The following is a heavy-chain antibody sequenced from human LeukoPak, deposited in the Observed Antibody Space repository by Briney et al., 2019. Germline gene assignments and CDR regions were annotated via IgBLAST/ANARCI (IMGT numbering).Heavy chain of an antibody. CDR3: ASSQTYYYYYGMDV. CDR1: GGSINSSSYY. CDR2: IYYSGST. J-gene: IGHJ6*02. V-gene: IGHV4-39*07. Sequence: SETLSLTCTVSGGSINSSSYYWGWIRQPPGKGLEWIGAIYYSGSTYYNTSLKSRVTISVDTSKNQFSLKLSSVTAADTAVYYCASSQTYYYYYGMDVWGQGTTVTVSS.